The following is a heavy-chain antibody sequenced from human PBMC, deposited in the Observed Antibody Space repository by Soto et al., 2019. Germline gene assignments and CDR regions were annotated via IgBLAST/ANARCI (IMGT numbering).Heavy chain of an antibody. Sequence: QVQVVRSRAEVKKPGASVRVSCKTSGYTFTDYDINWVRQAAGQGLEYMGWMSPDSGNTGYSQQFQGRVTMTSNTSTSTAYMELSSLTSEDTAVYYCEVTTGYWGQGTIVTVSS. D-gene: IGHD1-1*01. CDR3: EVTTGY. CDR1: GYTFTDYD. J-gene: IGHJ4*02. CDR2: MSPDSGNT. V-gene: IGHV1-8*02.